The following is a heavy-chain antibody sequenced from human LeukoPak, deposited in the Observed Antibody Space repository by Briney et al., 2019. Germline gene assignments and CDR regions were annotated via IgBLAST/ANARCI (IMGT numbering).Heavy chain of an antibody. V-gene: IGHV1-2*06. D-gene: IGHD4-11*01. Sequence: ASVKVSCKASGYTFTGYYMHWVRQAPGQGLEWMGRINPNSGGTNYAQKFQGRVTMTRDTSISTAYVELSRLRSDDTAVYYCARIGQYYSIKGEDAFDIWGQGSMVTVSS. CDR3: ARIGQYYSIKGEDAFDI. J-gene: IGHJ3*02. CDR2: INPNSGGT. CDR1: GYTFTGYY.